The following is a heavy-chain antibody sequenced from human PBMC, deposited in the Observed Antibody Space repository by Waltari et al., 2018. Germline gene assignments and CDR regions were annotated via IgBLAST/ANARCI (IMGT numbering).Heavy chain of an antibody. V-gene: IGHV5-10-1*03. CDR2: IDPSDSET. CDR3: ARGVGSPGDF. J-gene: IGHJ4*02. CDR1: GYSCTNYW. Sequence: EVHLVQSAAEVKKPGESRNISCTGSGYSCTNYWINWVRQMPGKGLEWMGRIDPSDSETNYSPSFQGHGTISADKSTNTAYLQWSTLKASDTAMYYCARGVGSPGDFWGQGTLVTVSS. D-gene: IGHD2-8*01.